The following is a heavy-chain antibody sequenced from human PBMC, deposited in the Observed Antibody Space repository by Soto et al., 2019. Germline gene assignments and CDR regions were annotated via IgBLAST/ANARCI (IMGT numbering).Heavy chain of an antibody. J-gene: IGHJ4*02. V-gene: IGHV3-30*18. CDR3: AKARNWNDEAPAGY. Sequence: GGSLRLSCAASGFTFSSYGMHWVRQAPGKGLEWVAVISYDGSNKYYADSVKGRFTISRDNSKNTLYLQMNSLRAEDTAVYYCAKARNWNDEAPAGYWGQGTLVTVSS. D-gene: IGHD1-1*01. CDR1: GFTFSSYG. CDR2: ISYDGSNK.